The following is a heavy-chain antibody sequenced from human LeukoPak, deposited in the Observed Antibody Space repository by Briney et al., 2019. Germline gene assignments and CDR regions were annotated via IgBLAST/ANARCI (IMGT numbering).Heavy chain of an antibody. V-gene: IGHV1-46*01. CDR3: AKDLRWDHPGLDP. CDR2: INPGGGST. CDR1: GYSFTSYY. J-gene: IGHJ5*02. Sequence: ASVKVSCKASGYSFTSYYIHWVRQAPGQGLESMGIINPGGGSTSYAQKFQDRVTMTRDTSTSTVYMELNSLRSEDTAVYYCAKDLRWDHPGLDPWGQGTLVIVSS. D-gene: IGHD4-23*01.